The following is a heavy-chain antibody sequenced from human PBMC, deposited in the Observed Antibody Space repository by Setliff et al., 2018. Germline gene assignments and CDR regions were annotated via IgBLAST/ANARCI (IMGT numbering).Heavy chain of an antibody. V-gene: IGHV3-74*01. CDR3: ARGGGSYRAGNSRPTYWFDP. CDR2: IHGDGSNT. Sequence: GGSLRLSCEASGFTFSFYWMHWVRQAPGKELVWVSHIHGDGSNTTYADSVKGRFTISRDNAKNTLYLQMNSLRAEDTAVYYCARGGGSYRAGNSRPTYWFDPWGQGTLVTVSS. D-gene: IGHD2-21*01. J-gene: IGHJ5*02. CDR1: GFTFSFYW.